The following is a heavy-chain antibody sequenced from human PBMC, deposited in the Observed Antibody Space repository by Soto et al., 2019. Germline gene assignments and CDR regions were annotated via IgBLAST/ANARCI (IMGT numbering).Heavy chain of an antibody. D-gene: IGHD6-13*01. J-gene: IGHJ4*02. V-gene: IGHV3-23*01. Sequence: PGGSLRLSCAASGFTFSSYAMTWVRQAPGKGLEWVSAISGSGNTSYYADSLKGRFTISRDSSKKMLYLQMNSLRPEDTAVYYRAKDRGRTWYEEYWGQGTLVTVSS. CDR3: AKDRGRTWYEEY. CDR1: GFTFSSYA. CDR2: ISGSGNTS.